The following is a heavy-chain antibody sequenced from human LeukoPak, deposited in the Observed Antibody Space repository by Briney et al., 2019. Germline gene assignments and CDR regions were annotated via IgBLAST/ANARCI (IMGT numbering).Heavy chain of an antibody. CDR2: ISSSAGTI. V-gene: IGHV3-11*04. Sequence: GGSLRLSCAASGLTFRDYYMSWIRQAPGKGLEWISYISSSAGTIHYVDSVKGRFTISRDNAKNSLYLQMDSLRVEDTAVYYCATSVTRRRLDWFIDLWGRGALVSVSS. J-gene: IGHJ2*01. CDR1: GLTFRDYY. D-gene: IGHD4-17*01. CDR3: ATSVTRRRLDWFIDL.